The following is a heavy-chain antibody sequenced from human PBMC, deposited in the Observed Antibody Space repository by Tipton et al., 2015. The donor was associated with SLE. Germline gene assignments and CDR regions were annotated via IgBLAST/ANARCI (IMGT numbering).Heavy chain of an antibody. Sequence: SLRLSCAASGFTFSSYGMHWVRQAPGKGLEWVAFIRYDGSNKYYADSVKGRFTISRDDSKNTLFLQMNSLRVDDSAVYYCAKDWDSSSSGKYFQHWGQGTLVTVSS. CDR3: AKDWDSSSSGKYFQH. V-gene: IGHV3-30*02. D-gene: IGHD6-6*01. J-gene: IGHJ1*01. CDR1: GFTFSSYG. CDR2: IRYDGSNK.